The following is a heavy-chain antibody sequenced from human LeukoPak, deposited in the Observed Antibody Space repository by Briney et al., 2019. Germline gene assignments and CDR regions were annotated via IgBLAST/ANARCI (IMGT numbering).Heavy chain of an antibody. CDR3: ARSWSGGNYGNFDY. CDR1: GGSISSYY. D-gene: IGHD4-23*01. CDR2: MDDSGST. V-gene: IGHV4-59*01. J-gene: IGHJ4*02. Sequence: RSSETLSLTCTVSGGSISSYYWSWIRQPPGEGLGWMGYMDDSGSTNYNPSLTSRVNISADTSKTQLSLSLTSATAADTAVYYCARSWSGGNYGNFDYWGQGRVVTVSS.